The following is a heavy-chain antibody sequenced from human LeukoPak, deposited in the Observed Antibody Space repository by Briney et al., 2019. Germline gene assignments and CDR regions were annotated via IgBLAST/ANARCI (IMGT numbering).Heavy chain of an antibody. Sequence: PGGSLRLSCTASGFTFGDYAMSWFRQAPGKGLEWVSAISGSGGSTYYADSVKGRFTISRDNSKNTLYLQMNSLRAEDTAVYYCAKVIRRCAASCYIGGAFDIWGQGTMVTVSS. V-gene: IGHV3-23*01. D-gene: IGHD2-2*02. CDR2: ISGSGGST. CDR3: AKVIRRCAASCYIGGAFDI. J-gene: IGHJ3*02. CDR1: GFTFGDYA.